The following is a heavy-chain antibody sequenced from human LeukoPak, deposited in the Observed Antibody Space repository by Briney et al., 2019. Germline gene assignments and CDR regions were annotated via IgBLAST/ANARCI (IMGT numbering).Heavy chain of an antibody. V-gene: IGHV3-30-3*01. J-gene: IGHJ4*02. Sequence: GRSLRLSCAASGFTFSSYAMHWVRQAPGKGLEWVAVISYDGSNKYYADSVKGRFTISRDNSKNTLYLRMNSLRAEDTAVYYCAREAGATDYWGQGTLVTVSS. CDR3: AREAGATDY. CDR1: GFTFSSYA. D-gene: IGHD1-26*01. CDR2: ISYDGSNK.